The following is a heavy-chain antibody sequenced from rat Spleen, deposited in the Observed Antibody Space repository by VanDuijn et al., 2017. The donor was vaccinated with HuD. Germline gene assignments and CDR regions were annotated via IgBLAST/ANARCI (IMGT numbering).Heavy chain of an antibody. J-gene: IGHJ2*01. V-gene: IGHV5-29*01. CDR2: ISYDGNKT. D-gene: IGHD4-3*01. CDR3: TRHFGLYYFDY. Sequence: EVQLVESDGGLVQPGRSLKLSCAASGFTFSDFYMAWVRQAPTKGLEWVATISYDGNKTYYRDSVKGRFTASRDNAKSTLYLQMDSLRSEDTATYYCTRHFGLYYFDYWGQGVMVTVSS. CDR1: GFTFSDFY.